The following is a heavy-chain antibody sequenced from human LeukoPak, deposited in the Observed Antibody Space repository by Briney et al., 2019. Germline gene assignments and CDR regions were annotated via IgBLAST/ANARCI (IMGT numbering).Heavy chain of an antibody. CDR1: GYTFTGYY. D-gene: IGHD3-22*01. V-gene: IGHV1-2*02. CDR2: INPNSGGT. Sequence: ASVKVSCKASGYTFTGYYMHWVRQAPGQGLEWMGWINPNSGGTNYAQKFQGRVAMTRDTSISTAYMELSRPRSDDTAVYYCARSTGYDSSGYYPFYYYYYYMDVWGKGTTVTVSS. CDR3: ARSTGYDSSGYYPFYYYYYYMDV. J-gene: IGHJ6*03.